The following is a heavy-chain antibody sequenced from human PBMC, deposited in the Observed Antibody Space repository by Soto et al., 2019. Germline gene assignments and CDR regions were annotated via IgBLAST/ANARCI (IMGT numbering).Heavy chain of an antibody. Sequence: EVQLLESGGGLVQPGGSLELSCVASGFTFSSYALSWVRQAPGKGLEWVSAISGSGGSTYYADSVKGRFAFSRDNSKSTLLLQMNSLRAEDTPVYYCAREYHFDSRGYYSPPSYGGQGTLVTVSS. V-gene: IGHV3-23*01. J-gene: IGHJ4*02. D-gene: IGHD3-22*01. CDR1: GFTFSSYA. CDR3: AREYHFDSRGYYSPPSY. CDR2: ISGSGGST.